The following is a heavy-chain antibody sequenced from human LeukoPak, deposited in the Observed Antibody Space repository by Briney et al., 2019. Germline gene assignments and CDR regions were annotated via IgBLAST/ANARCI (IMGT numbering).Heavy chain of an antibody. CDR2: ISYDGSNK. Sequence: PGGSLRLSCAASGFTFSSYGMHWVRQAPGKGLEWVAVISYDGSNKYYADSVKGRFTISRDNSKNTLYLQMNSLRAEDTAVYYCAREGVTRSDAFDIWGQGTMVTVSS. J-gene: IGHJ3*02. D-gene: IGHD2-2*01. CDR1: GFTFSSYG. CDR3: AREGVTRSDAFDI. V-gene: IGHV3-30*03.